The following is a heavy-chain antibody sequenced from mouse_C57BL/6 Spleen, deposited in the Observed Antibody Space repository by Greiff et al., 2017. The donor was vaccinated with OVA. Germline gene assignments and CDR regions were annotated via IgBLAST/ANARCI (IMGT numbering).Heavy chain of an antibody. CDR3: ARHYSNYDWYFDV. V-gene: IGHV1-82*01. Sequence: LVESGPELVKPGASVKISCKASGYAFSSSWMNWVKQRPGKGLEWIGRIYPGDGDTNYNGKFKGKATLTADKSSSTAYMQLSSLTSEDSAVYFCARHYSNYDWYFDVWGTGTTVTVSS. CDR1: GYAFSSSW. CDR2: IYPGDGDT. D-gene: IGHD2-5*01. J-gene: IGHJ1*03.